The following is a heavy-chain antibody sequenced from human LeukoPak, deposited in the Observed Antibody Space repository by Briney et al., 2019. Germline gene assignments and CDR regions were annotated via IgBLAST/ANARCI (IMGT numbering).Heavy chain of an antibody. CDR3: AKDFRLFEAECGGECHSDRAPFDS. Sequence: ASVKVSCKASGYTFRSYDMNWVRQAPGQGLEWMGWINTNTGNPTYAQGFRGRFVFSLDTSVRTAYLEISSLRAEDTAVYYCAKDFRLFEAECGGECHSDRAPFDSWGQGTLVTVSS. CDR1: GYTFRSYD. D-gene: IGHD2-21*01. CDR2: INTNTGNP. V-gene: IGHV7-4-1*02. J-gene: IGHJ4*02.